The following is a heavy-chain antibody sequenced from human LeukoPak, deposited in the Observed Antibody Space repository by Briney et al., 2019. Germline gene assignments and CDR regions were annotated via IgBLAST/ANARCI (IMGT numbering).Heavy chain of an antibody. V-gene: IGHV4-34*01. CDR3: ARGDIVVVPAAIPPRRFDY. Sequence: SETLSLTCAVYGGSFSGYYWSWIRQPPGKGLEWNGEINHSGSTNYNPSLKSRVTISVDTSKNQFSLKLSSVTAADTAVYYCARGDIVVVPAAIPPRRFDYWGQGTLVTVSS. CDR2: INHSGST. D-gene: IGHD2-2*02. CDR1: GGSFSGYY. J-gene: IGHJ4*02.